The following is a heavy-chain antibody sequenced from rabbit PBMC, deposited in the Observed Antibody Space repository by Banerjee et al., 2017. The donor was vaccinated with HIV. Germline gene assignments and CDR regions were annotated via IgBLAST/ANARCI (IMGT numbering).Heavy chain of an antibody. J-gene: IGHJ6*01. V-gene: IGHV1S40*01. CDR2: IWTGSTDST. CDR1: GFDFRSGYD. CDR3: ARGDDSSGWGLYF. Sequence: QQLVESGGGLVKPGASLTLTCKASGFDFRSGYDMCWVRQAPGKGLEWIACIWTGSTDSTFYASWAKGRFTISRTSSTTVTLQVTSLTAADTATYFCARGDDSSGWGLYFWGPGTLVTVS. D-gene: IGHD4-1*01.